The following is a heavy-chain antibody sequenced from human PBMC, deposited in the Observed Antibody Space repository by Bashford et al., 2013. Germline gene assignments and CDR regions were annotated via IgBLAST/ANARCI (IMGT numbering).Heavy chain of an antibody. J-gene: IGHJ6*02. CDR2: ISGSSGST. V-gene: IGHV3-23*01. CDR3: ARARSGWYNRKYYQYGLDV. Sequence: VRQAPGKGLEWVSAISGSSGSTYYADSVKGRFTISRGAAETSLFLQMNSLRADDTAVYYCARARSGWYNRKYYQYGLDVWGQGTTVTVSS. D-gene: IGHD6-19*01.